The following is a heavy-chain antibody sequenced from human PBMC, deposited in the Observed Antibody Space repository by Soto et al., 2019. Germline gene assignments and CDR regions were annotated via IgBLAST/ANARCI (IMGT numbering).Heavy chain of an antibody. V-gene: IGHV3-66*01. CDR1: GFTVSSNY. D-gene: IGHD6-19*01. CDR2: IYSGGST. CDR3: ASGWYGSPFDY. Sequence: PGGSLRLSCAASGFTVSSNYMSWVRQAPGKGLEWVSVIYSGGSTYYADSVKGRFTISRDNSKNTLYLQMNSLRAEDTAVYYCASGWYGSPFDYWGQGTLVTVSS. J-gene: IGHJ4*02.